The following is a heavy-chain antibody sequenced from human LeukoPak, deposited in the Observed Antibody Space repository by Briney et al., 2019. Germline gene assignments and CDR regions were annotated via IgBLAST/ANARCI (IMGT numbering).Heavy chain of an antibody. CDR3: AKDEDYYGSGSYYN. D-gene: IGHD3-10*01. J-gene: IGHJ4*02. CDR2: ISGSGGST. V-gene: IGHV3-23*01. CDR1: GFTFSSYA. Sequence: PGGSLRLSCAASGFTFSSYAMSWVRQAPGKGLEWVSAISGSGGSTYYADSVKGRFTISRDNSKNTLYLQMNSLRAEDTAVYYCAKDEDYYGSGSYYNWGQGTLVTVSS.